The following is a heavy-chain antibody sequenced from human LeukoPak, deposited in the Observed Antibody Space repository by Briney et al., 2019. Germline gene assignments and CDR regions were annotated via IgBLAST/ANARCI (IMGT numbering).Heavy chain of an antibody. D-gene: IGHD3-9*01. CDR2: IYTSGST. V-gene: IGHV4-61*02. J-gene: IGHJ5*02. CDR3: AREAYDVLTSDWFDP. CDR1: AASISSGDDY. Sequence: SETLSLTCTVSAASISSGDDYWSWIRKPAGKGLEWIARIYTSGSTNYNPSLKSRVTISVDTSKNQFSLKLSSVTAADTAMYYCAREAYDVLTSDWFDPWGQGTLVTVSS.